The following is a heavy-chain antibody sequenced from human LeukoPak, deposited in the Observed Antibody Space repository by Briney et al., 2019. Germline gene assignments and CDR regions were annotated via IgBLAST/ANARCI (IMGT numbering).Heavy chain of an antibody. V-gene: IGHV4-59*01. CDR1: SVSISSYY. CDR3: ARTEYYFDH. J-gene: IGHJ4*02. CDR2: IYYSGSS. D-gene: IGHD3-10*01. Sequence: SETLSLTCTVSSVSISSYYWSWIRQAPGKGLEWIGYIYYSGSSNYNPSFKSRVTMSVDTSKKQFSLRLSSVTAADTAVYYCARTEYYFDHWGQGSLVTVSS.